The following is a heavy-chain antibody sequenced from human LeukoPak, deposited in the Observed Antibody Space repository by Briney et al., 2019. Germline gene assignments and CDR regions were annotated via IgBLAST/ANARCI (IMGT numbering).Heavy chain of an antibody. CDR3: AKDLLPYVGYYDSSGFPQ. CDR1: GFTFSSYA. D-gene: IGHD3-22*01. V-gene: IGHV3-23*01. Sequence: QAGGSLRLSCAASGFTFSSYAMSWVRQAPGKGLEWVSAISGSGGSTYYADSVKGRFTISRDNSKNTLYLQMNSLRAEDTAVYYCAKDLLPYVGYYDSSGFPQWGQGTLVTVSS. CDR2: ISGSGGST. J-gene: IGHJ4*02.